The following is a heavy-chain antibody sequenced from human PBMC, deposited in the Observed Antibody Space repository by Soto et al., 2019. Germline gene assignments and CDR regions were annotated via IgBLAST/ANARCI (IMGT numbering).Heavy chain of an antibody. V-gene: IGHV3-23*01. Sequence: EVNLLESGGGVVQPGESLRISCVGSGFTFKNYAMTWVRQAPGKGLEWVSGTTGSGANKHYADSVRGRFTISRDNSKKTLYLEMKSLRVEDTAVYYSAKDGDFGEDGPAEYFEHWGQGTLVTVSS. CDR3: AKDGDFGEDGPAEYFEH. CDR2: TTGSGANK. J-gene: IGHJ1*01. D-gene: IGHD4-17*01. CDR1: GFTFKNYA.